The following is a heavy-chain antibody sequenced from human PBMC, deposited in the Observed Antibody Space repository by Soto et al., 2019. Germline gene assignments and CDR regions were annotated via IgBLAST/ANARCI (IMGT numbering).Heavy chain of an antibody. CDR3: ARHNGFYYYYGMDV. Sequence: SETLSLTCTVSGGSISSYYWSWIRQPPGKGLEWIGYIYYSGSTNYNPSLKSRVTISVDTSKNQFSLKLSSVTAADTAVYYCARHNGFYYYYGMDVWGQGTTVTVSS. V-gene: IGHV4-59*08. D-gene: IGHD4-17*01. CDR2: IYYSGST. CDR1: GGSISSYY. J-gene: IGHJ6*02.